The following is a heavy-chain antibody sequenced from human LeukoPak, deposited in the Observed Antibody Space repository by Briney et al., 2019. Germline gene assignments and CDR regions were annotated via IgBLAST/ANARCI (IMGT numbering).Heavy chain of an antibody. J-gene: IGHJ3*02. V-gene: IGHV1-2*02. D-gene: IGHD1-1*01. Sequence: ASVKVSCKASGYTFTGYYMHWVRQAPGQGLEWMGWINPNSGGTNYAQKFQGRVTMTRDTSISTAYMELSRLRSDDTAVYYVARGKATGTLSRAFGIWGQGTMVTVSS. CDR3: ARGKATGTLSRAFGI. CDR2: INPNSGGT. CDR1: GYTFTGYY.